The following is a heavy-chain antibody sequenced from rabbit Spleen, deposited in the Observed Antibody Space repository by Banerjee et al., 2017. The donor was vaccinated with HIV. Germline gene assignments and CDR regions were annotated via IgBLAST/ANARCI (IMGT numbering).Heavy chain of an antibody. CDR2: IDPVFGIT. CDR1: GFTLSSYY. Sequence: QLVESGGGLVQPGGSLKLSCKASGFTLSSYYMNWVRQAPGKGLEWIGYIDPVFGITYYANWVNGRFSISRENAQNTVFLQMTSLTAADTATYFCVRDPYALNGGGSFALWGQGTLVTVS. D-gene: IGHD2-1*01. CDR3: VRDPYALNGGGSFAL. V-gene: IGHV1S7*01. J-gene: IGHJ4*01.